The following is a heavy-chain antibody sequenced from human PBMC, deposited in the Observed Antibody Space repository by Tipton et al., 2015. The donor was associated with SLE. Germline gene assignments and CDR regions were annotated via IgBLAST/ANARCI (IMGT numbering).Heavy chain of an antibody. CDR1: GFTFSRHR. CDR3: ASSSGDGWYVGYIGS. V-gene: IGHV3-7*01. J-gene: IGHJ4*02. CDR2: IHEDGGEK. Sequence: SLRLSCAASGFTFSRHRMSWVRQPLGQGLEWVANIHEDGGEKYYVDSVKGRFTISRDNAENSLYLQMNSLGAEDTAVYYCASSSGDGWYVGYIGSWGQGTLVTVSS. D-gene: IGHD6-19*01.